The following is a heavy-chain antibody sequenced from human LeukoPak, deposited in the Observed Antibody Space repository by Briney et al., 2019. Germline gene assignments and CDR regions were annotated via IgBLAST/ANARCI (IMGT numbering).Heavy chain of an antibody. J-gene: IGHJ4*02. CDR3: ATGGIYSLLDY. CDR1: GHTLTDLS. Sequence: ASVKVSCKVSGHTLTDLSTHWVRQAPGGGLEWMGGLDPENGEIIYAQKFQGRVTMTEDTSTDTACMELSSLRSEDTAVYYCATGGIYSLLDYWGQGTLVTVSS. D-gene: IGHD1-26*01. V-gene: IGHV1-24*01. CDR2: LDPENGEI.